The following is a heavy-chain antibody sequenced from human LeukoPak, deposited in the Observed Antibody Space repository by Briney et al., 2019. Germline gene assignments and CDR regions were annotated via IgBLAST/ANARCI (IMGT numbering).Heavy chain of an antibody. V-gene: IGHV4-38-2*02. CDR2: IYHSGST. Sequence: PSETLSLTCTVSGGSISSYYWGWIRQPPGKGLEWIGSIYHSGSTYYNPSLKSRVTISVDTSKNQFSLKLSSVTAADTAVYYCASSSGSYYMSAFDIWGQGTMVTVSS. CDR3: ASSSGSYYMSAFDI. D-gene: IGHD1-26*01. CDR1: GGSISSYY. J-gene: IGHJ3*02.